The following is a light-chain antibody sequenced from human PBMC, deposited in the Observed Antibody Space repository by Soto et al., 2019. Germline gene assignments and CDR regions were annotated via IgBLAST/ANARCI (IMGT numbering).Light chain of an antibody. CDR3: SSYTSSITLV. V-gene: IGLV2-14*03. CDR1: SSNIGAYNL. Sequence: QSALTQPASVSGSPGQSITISCTGTSSNIGAYNLVSWYQQHPGKAPKLLIYDVTYRPSGVSNRFSGFKSGTTASLTISGLQAEDEAYYYCSSYTSSITLVFGGGTKVTVL. CDR2: DVT. J-gene: IGLJ3*02.